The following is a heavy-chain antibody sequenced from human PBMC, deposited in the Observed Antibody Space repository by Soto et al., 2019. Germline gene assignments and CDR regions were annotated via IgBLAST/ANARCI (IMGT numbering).Heavy chain of an antibody. CDR2: INPNSGGT. V-gene: IGHV1-2*02. Sequence: ASVQVSCKASGYTFTGYYMHWVRQAPGQGLEWMGWINPNSGGTNYAQKFRGRVTMTRDTSISPAYMELSRLRSDDTAVYYCAREQSDYRYYYYGMDVWGQGTTVTVSS. CDR3: AREQSDYRYYYYGMDV. J-gene: IGHJ6*02. D-gene: IGHD4-4*01. CDR1: GYTFTGYY.